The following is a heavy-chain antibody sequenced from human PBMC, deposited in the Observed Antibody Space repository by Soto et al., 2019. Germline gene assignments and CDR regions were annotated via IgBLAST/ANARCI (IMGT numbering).Heavy chain of an antibody. CDR1: GYIFTTYS. J-gene: IGHJ3*01. CDR2: INAGNGDT. V-gene: IGHV1-3*01. D-gene: IGHD1-1*01. CDR3: AREKHGTGDAPDV. Sequence: ASVKVSCKASGYIFTTYSLHWVRQAPGQRLEWMGWINAGNGDTKYSQNFQGRVTFTRDTSASTVYMGLNSLTSEETAVYYCAREKHGTGDAPDVWGQGTMVTVSS.